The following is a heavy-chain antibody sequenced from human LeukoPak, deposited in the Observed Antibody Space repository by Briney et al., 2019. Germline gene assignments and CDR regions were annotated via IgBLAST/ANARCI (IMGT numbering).Heavy chain of an antibody. CDR2: INPNSGGT. J-gene: IGHJ6*03. CDR3: ARATVNLYYYDSSGYSHNYYYYYMDV. CDR1: GYTFTGYY. D-gene: IGHD3-22*01. Sequence: GASVKVSCKASGYTFTGYYMHWVRQAPGQGLEWMGWINPNSGGTNYAQKFQGRVTMTTDTSTSTAYMELRSLRSDDTAVYYCARATVNLYYYDSSGYSHNYYYYYMDVWGTGTTVTVSS. V-gene: IGHV1-2*02.